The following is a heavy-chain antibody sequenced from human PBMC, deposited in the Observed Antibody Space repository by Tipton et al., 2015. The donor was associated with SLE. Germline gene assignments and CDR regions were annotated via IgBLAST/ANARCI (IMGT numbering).Heavy chain of an antibody. Sequence: SLRLSCAASGFTFSSYAMHWVRQAPGKGLEWVAVMSYDGSNKYYADSVKGRFTISRDNAKNSLYLQMNSLRAEDTAVYYCALLLRGSYSLDYWGQGTLVTVSS. V-gene: IGHV3-30*04. J-gene: IGHJ4*02. CDR1: GFTFSSYA. D-gene: IGHD3-16*01. CDR2: MSYDGSNK. CDR3: ALLLRGSYSLDY.